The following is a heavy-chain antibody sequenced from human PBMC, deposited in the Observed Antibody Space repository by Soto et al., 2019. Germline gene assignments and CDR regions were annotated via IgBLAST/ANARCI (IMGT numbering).Heavy chain of an antibody. CDR3: ARADYDYIWGSLNWFAP. Sequence: SVTLSLTCTVSGGSICSSSYYWGWIRQPPGKGLEWIGSIYYSGSTYYNPSLKSRVTISVDTSKNQFSLKLSSVTAADTAVYYCARADYDYIWGSLNWFAPWGQGTLVPVSS. CDR2: IYYSGST. CDR1: GGSICSSSYY. D-gene: IGHD3-16*01. J-gene: IGHJ5*02. V-gene: IGHV4-39*01.